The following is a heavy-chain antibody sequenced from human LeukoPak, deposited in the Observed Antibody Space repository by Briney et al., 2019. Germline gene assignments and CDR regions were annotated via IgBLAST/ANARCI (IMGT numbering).Heavy chain of an antibody. CDR1: GGSISSSNW. J-gene: IGHJ3*02. V-gene: IGHV4-4*02. CDR3: ARDLGGGAYAFDI. Sequence: PSETLSLTCAVSGGSISSSNWWSWVRPPPGKGLEWIGEIYHSGSTYYNPSLKSRVTISVDTSKNQFSLKLSSMTAADTAVYYCARDLGGGAYAFDIWGQGTVVTVSS. CDR2: IYHSGST.